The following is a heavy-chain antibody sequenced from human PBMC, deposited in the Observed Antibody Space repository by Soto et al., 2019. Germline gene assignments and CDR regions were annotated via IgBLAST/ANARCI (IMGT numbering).Heavy chain of an antibody. CDR2: ISYDGSNK. D-gene: IGHD3-10*01. CDR3: ATTMVRGVIIKLFDY. V-gene: IGHV3-30-3*01. Sequence: QVQLVESGGGVVQPGRSLRLSCAASGFTFSSYAMHWVRQAPGKGLEWVAVISYDGSNKNYADSVKGRFTISRDNSKNTLYLQMNSLRAEDTAVYYCATTMVRGVIIKLFDYWGQGTLVTVSS. CDR1: GFTFSSYA. J-gene: IGHJ4*02.